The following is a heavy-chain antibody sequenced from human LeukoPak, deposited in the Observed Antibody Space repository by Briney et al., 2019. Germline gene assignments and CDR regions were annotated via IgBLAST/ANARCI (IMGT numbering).Heavy chain of an antibody. Sequence: PGGSLRLSCVAAGFTFSSYSMQWVRQAPGRGLEWVANIKQDGNDKHYVDSVKGRFTISRDNSKNTLYLQMNSLRAEDTAVYYCARGPIVVVPADFYYYYYGMDVWGQGTTVTVSS. J-gene: IGHJ6*02. V-gene: IGHV3-7*05. CDR2: IKQDGNDK. D-gene: IGHD2-2*01. CDR3: ARGPIVVVPADFYYYYYGMDV. CDR1: GFTFSSYS.